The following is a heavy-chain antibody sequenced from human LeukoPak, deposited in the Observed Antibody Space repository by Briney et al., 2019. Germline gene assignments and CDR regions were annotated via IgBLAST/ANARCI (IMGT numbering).Heavy chain of an antibody. J-gene: IGHJ6*02. Sequence: GASVKVSCKVSGYTLTELSMHWVRQAPGKGLEWMGGFDPEDGETIYAQKFQGRVTITADESTSTAYMELSSLRSEDTAVYYCARVGSGYYDSSGYYPLYYGMDVWGQGTMVTVSS. CDR2: FDPEDGET. CDR1: GYTLTELS. CDR3: ARVGSGYYDSSGYYPLYYGMDV. D-gene: IGHD3-22*01. V-gene: IGHV1-24*01.